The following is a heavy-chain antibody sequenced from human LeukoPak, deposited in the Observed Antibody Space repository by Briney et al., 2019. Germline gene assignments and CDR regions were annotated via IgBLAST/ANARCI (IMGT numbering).Heavy chain of an antibody. D-gene: IGHD6-19*01. CDR1: GGSISSYY. CDR2: IYYSGST. CDR3: ARVSSSGWFDY. J-gene: IGHJ4*01. V-gene: IGHV4-59*01. Sequence: PSETLSLTCTVSGGSISSYYWSWIRQPPGKGLEWIGYIYYSGSTNYNPSLKSRVTISVDTSKNQFSLKQSSVTAAGTAVHICARVSSSGWFDYWGKGTLVTVSS.